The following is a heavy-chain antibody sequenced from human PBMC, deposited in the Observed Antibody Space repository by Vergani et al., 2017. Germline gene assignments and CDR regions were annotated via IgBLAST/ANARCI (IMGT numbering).Heavy chain of an antibody. CDR1: GFTFGDYA. Sequence: EVQLVESGGGLVQPGRSLRLSCTASGFTFGDYAMSWFRQAPGKGLEWVGFIRSKAYGGTTEYAASVKGRFTISRDDSKSIAYLQMNSLKTEDTAVYYCTRVLLWFWEFRMDVWGQGTTVTVSS. CDR2: IRSKAYGGTT. V-gene: IGHV3-49*03. D-gene: IGHD3-10*01. J-gene: IGHJ6*02. CDR3: TRVLLWFWEFRMDV.